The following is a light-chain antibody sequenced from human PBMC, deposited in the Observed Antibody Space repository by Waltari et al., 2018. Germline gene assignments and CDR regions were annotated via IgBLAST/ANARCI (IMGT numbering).Light chain of an antibody. J-gene: IGLJ3*02. CDR1: SSDVGNYNL. CDR2: EVS. Sequence: QSALTQPASVSGSPGQSITISCTGTSSDVGNYNLVSWYQQHPGKAPKLMIYEVSKRPSGASNLFSGSKSGHTASLTSSGPQDEDEADYYCCSYAGSGTLVCGGGTKLTVL. CDR3: CSYAGSGTLV. V-gene: IGLV2-23*02.